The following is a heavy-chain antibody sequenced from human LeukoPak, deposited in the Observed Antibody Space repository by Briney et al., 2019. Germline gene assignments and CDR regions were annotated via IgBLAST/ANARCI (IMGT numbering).Heavy chain of an antibody. V-gene: IGHV3-7*01. J-gene: IGHJ4*02. Sequence: QSGGSLRLSCAASGFTFSSYWMSWVRQAPGKGLEWVANIKQDGSEKYYVDSAKGRFTISRDNAKNSLYLQMNSLRAEDTAVYYCAGQNCSSTSCPPDYFDYWGQGTLVTVSS. D-gene: IGHD2-2*01. CDR1: GFTFSSYW. CDR3: AGQNCSSTSCPPDYFDY. CDR2: IKQDGSEK.